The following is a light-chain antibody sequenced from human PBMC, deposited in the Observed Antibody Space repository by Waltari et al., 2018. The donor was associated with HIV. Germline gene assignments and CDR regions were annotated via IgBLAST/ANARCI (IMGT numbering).Light chain of an antibody. J-gene: IGLJ1*01. CDR2: DDS. CDR1: NIGSQG. V-gene: IGLV3-21*02. Sequence: SYVLTQPPSVSVAPGQTASITCGGNNIGSQGVPWYQQKPGQAPVLVVYDDSGRPSRIPERFSGSNSGNTATLTISTVEAGDEADYYCQVCDTSNDHPYVFGTGTKVTVL. CDR3: QVCDTSNDHPYV.